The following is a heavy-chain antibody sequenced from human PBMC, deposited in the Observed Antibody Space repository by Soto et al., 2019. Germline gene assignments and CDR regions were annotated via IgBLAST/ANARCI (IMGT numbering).Heavy chain of an antibody. Sequence: QVQLQESGPGLVKPSQTLSLTCTVSGGSISSGGYYWSWIRQHPGKGLEWIGYIYYSGSTYYNPSLKSRVTISVDTSKNQFSLKLSSVTAADTAVYYCARDGDQLWFGEQYYGMDVWGQGTTVTVSS. V-gene: IGHV4-31*03. J-gene: IGHJ6*02. CDR2: IYYSGST. D-gene: IGHD3-10*01. CDR3: ARDGDQLWFGEQYYGMDV. CDR1: GGSISSGGYY.